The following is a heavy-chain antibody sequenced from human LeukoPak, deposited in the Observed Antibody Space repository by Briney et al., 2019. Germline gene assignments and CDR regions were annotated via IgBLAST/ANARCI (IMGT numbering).Heavy chain of an antibody. CDR1: GFTFSSYA. D-gene: IGHD6-19*01. V-gene: IGHV3-23*01. CDR2: ISGSGGST. CDR3: AKELSSSGWYKSSLFYFDY. Sequence: PGGSLRLSCAASGFTFSSYAMSWVRQAPGKGLEWVSAISGSGGSTYYADSVKCRFTIFRENSNNTLYMKMNRLRAEDTAVYYCAKELSSSGWYKSSLFYFDYWGQGTLVTVSS. J-gene: IGHJ4*02.